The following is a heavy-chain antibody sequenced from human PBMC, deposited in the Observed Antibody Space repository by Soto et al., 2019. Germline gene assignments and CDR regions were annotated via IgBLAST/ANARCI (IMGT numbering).Heavy chain of an antibody. J-gene: IGHJ4*02. CDR2: IHESGTT. Sequence: QVQLQQWGAGLLKPSETLSLSCAVYGGSFSSYSWNWIRQPPGKGLEWIGEIHESGTTNHNPILKSRVLISLPTSRNMLSLNMTSVTDADTDVYFCARGKSESDREFSSTGYPDFFDFWGQGALVTV. V-gene: IGHV4-34*01. CDR3: ARGKSESDREFSSTGYPDFFDF. D-gene: IGHD6-6*01. CDR1: GGSFSSYS.